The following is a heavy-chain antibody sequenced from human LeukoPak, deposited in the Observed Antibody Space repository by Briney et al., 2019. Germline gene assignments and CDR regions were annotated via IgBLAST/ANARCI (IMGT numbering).Heavy chain of an antibody. V-gene: IGHV6-1*01. CDR2: TYYRSKWYT. Sequence: SQTLSHTYAICGDSVSHDSAGWNSIRQSPSRGLEWLGKTYYRSKWYTEYALSVKSRVSINPDTSKNQFSLQLNSVTPEDTAVYYCTRTRDDAMGVLGQGTTVTVSS. CDR3: TRTRDDAMGV. J-gene: IGHJ6*02. CDR1: GDSVSHDSAG.